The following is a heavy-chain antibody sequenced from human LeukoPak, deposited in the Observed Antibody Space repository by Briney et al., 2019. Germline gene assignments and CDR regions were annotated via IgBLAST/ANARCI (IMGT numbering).Heavy chain of an antibody. J-gene: IGHJ3*02. CDR1: GFTFSSYS. CDR2: ISSSSSYI. CDR3: ARSRVAEQWLAHDAFDI. Sequence: GGSLRLSCAASGFTFSSYSMNWVRQAPGKGLEWVSSISSSSSYIYYADSVKGRFTISRDNAKSSLYLQMNSLRSDDTAVYYCARSRVAEQWLAHDAFDIWGQGTMVTVSS. V-gene: IGHV3-21*04. D-gene: IGHD6-19*01.